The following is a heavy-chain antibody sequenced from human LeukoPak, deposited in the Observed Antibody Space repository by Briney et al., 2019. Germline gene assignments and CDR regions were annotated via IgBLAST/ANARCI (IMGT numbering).Heavy chain of an antibody. CDR3: ARISDDYYDSSGYFDY. CDR1: GGSISSYY. V-gene: IGHV4-59*01. CDR2: IYYSGST. Sequence: PSGTLSLTCTVSGGSISSYYWSWIRQPPGKGLAWIGYIYYSGSTNYNPSLKSRVTISVDTSKNQFSLKLSSVTAADTAVYYCARISDDYYDSSGYFDYWGQGTLVTVSS. J-gene: IGHJ4*02. D-gene: IGHD3-22*01.